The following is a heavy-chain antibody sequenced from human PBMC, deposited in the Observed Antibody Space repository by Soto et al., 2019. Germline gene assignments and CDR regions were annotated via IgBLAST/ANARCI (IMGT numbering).Heavy chain of an antibody. CDR1: GFTFSNAW. J-gene: IGHJ6*02. D-gene: IGHD3-3*01. V-gene: IGHV3-15*07. Sequence: PGGSLRLSCAASGFTFSNAWMNWVRQAPGKGLEWVGRIKSKTDGGTTDYAAPVKGRFTISRDDSKNTLYLQMNSLKTEDTAVYYCTTEYYDFWSGYWPTDYYYYGMDVWGQGTTVTSP. CDR2: IKSKTDGGTT. CDR3: TTEYYDFWSGYWPTDYYYYGMDV.